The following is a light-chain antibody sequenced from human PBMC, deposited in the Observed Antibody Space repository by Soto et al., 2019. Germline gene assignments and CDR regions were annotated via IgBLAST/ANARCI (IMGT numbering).Light chain of an antibody. CDR1: QDISTY. CDR2: GAS. V-gene: IGKV1-5*01. Sequence: RLTQSPSRLSASVGDTVTISCRASQDISTYLAWYQHKPGKAPTLLIFGASSLHNGVPPRFAGSGSVSEFTLTINRLQPDDFATYFCQHYTLYSAPFGQGTRV. J-gene: IGKJ5*01. CDR3: QHYTLYSAP.